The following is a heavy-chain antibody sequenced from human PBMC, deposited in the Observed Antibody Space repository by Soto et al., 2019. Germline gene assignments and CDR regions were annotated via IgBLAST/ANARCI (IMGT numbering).Heavy chain of an antibody. CDR1: GYTFTSYG. J-gene: IGHJ2*01. D-gene: IGHD3-3*01. CDR3: ARVEDFWSGYSYWYFDL. Sequence: ASVKVSCKASGYTFTSYGISWVRQAPGQGLEWMGWISAYNGNTNYAQKLQGRVTMTTDTSTSTAYMELRSLRSDDTAVYYCARVEDFWSGYSYWYFDLWGRGTLVTVSS. V-gene: IGHV1-18*01. CDR2: ISAYNGNT.